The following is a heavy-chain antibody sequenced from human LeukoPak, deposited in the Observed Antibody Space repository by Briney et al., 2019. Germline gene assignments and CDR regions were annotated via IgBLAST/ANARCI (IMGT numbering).Heavy chain of an antibody. J-gene: IGHJ4*02. V-gene: IGHV4-34*01. CDR3: ARHSGYEDY. CDR1: GGSFSGYY. D-gene: IGHD5-12*01. CDR2: INHSGST. Sequence: KGSETLSLTCAVYGGSFSGYYWSWIRQPPGKGLEWIGEINHSGSTNYNPSLKSRVTISVDTSKNQFSLKLSSVAAADTAVYYCARHSGYEDYWGQGTLVTVSS.